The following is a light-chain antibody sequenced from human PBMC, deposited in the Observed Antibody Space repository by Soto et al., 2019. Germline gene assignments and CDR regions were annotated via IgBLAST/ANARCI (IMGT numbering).Light chain of an antibody. CDR1: QSVSSIF. CDR3: QQYGSSPLT. CDR2: GAS. V-gene: IGKV3-20*01. Sequence: EIVLTQSPGTLSLSPGERATLSCRASQSVSSIFLAWYQQKPGQAPRLLIYGASSRATGIPDRFSGSGSGTDFTLTISRLEPEDFAVYYCQQYGSSPLTFGGGTKVDI. J-gene: IGKJ4*01.